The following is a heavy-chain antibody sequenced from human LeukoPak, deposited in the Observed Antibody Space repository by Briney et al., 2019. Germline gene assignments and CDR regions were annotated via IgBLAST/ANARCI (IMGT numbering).Heavy chain of an antibody. D-gene: IGHD2-21*01. CDR3: ARGLGFLASLLENYYYYGMDV. V-gene: IGHV1-8*01. CDR2: MNPNSGNT. CDR1: GYTFTSYD. J-gene: IGHJ6*02. Sequence: ASVKVSCKASGYTFTSYDINWVRQATGQGLEWMGWMNPNSGNTGYAQKFQGRVTMTRNTSISTAYMELSSLRSEDTAVYYCARGLGFLASLLENYYYYGMDVWGQGTTVTVSS.